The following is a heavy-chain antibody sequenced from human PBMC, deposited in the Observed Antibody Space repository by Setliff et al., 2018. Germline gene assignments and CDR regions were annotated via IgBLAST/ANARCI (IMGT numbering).Heavy chain of an antibody. Sequence: SETLSLTCTVSGGSISSYYWGWVRQPPGKGLEWIANIYFNGDTVKQPFLKSRVTISIDTSKNQFSLGLSSVIVADSATYYCVRVRVVQGYYEFDSWGQGALVTVSS. J-gene: IGHJ4*02. D-gene: IGHD3-16*01. CDR1: GGSISSYY. V-gene: IGHV4-59*12. CDR2: IYFNGDT. CDR3: VRVRVVQGYYEFDS.